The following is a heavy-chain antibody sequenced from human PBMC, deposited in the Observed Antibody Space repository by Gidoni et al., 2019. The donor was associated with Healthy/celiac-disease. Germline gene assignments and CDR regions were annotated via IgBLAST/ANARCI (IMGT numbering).Heavy chain of an antibody. CDR2: IYWNDDK. CDR1: GFSLSTSGVG. D-gene: IGHD6-6*01. CDR3: AHRRKSGRQLVYEGWFDP. Sequence: QTTLKESGPTLVKPTQTLTLTCTFSGFSLSTSGVGVGWIRQPPGKALEWLALIYWNDDKRYSPSLKSRLTITKDTSKNQVVLTMTNMDPVDTATYYCAHRRKSGRQLVYEGWFDPWGQGTLVTVSS. V-gene: IGHV2-5*01. J-gene: IGHJ5*02.